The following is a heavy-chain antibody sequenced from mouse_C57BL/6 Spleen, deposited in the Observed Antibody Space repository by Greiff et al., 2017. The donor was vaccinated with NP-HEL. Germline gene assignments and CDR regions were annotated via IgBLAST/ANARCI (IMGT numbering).Heavy chain of an antibody. CDR1: GYTFTDYE. V-gene: IGHV1-15*01. Sequence: QVQLQQSGAELVRPGASVTLSCKASGYTFTDYEMHWVKQTPVHGLEWIGAIDPETGGTAYNQKFKGKAILTADKSSSTAYMELRSLTSEDSAVYYCTSYYYGSSYGYYFDYWGQGTTLTVSS. CDR2: IDPETGGT. CDR3: TSYYYGSSYGYYFDY. J-gene: IGHJ2*01. D-gene: IGHD1-1*01.